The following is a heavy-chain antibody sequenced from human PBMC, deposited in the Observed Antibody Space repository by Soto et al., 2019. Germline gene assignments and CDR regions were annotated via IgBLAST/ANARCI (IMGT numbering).Heavy chain of an antibody. CDR1: GFTFSGSA. J-gene: IGHJ4*02. Sequence: EVQLVESGGGLVQPGGSLKLSCAASGFTFSGSAMHWVRQASGKGLEWVGRIRSKANSYATAYAASVKGRFTISRDDSKNTAYLQMNSLKTEDTAVYYCTRAFTIFGVVDIYYFDYWGQGTLVTVSS. CDR3: TRAFTIFGVVDIYYFDY. CDR2: IRSKANSYAT. D-gene: IGHD3-3*01. V-gene: IGHV3-73*02.